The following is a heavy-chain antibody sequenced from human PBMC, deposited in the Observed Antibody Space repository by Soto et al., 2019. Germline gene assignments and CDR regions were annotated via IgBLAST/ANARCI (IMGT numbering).Heavy chain of an antibody. D-gene: IGHD2-21*02. CDR3: ARDSHRLTAAPGY. CDR2: ISSSSSYI. CDR1: GFTFSSYS. Sequence: EVQLVESGGGLVKPGGSLRLSCAASGFTFSSYSMNWVRQAPGKGLEWVSSISSSSSYIYYADSVKGRFTISRDNAKNSLYLQMNSLRAEDTAVYYCARDSHRLTAAPGYWGQGTLVTVSS. V-gene: IGHV3-21*06. J-gene: IGHJ4*02.